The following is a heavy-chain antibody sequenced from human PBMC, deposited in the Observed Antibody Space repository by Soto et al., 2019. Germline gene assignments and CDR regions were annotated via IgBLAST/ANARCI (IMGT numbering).Heavy chain of an antibody. V-gene: IGHV3-30*18. CDR2: ISYDGSNK. D-gene: IGHD3-22*01. Sequence: GGSLRLSCAASGFTFSSYGVHWVRQAPGKGLEWVAVISYDGSNKYYADSVKGRFTISRDNSKNTLYLKMSSLRAEDTAVYYCAKDAGYYYDSSGYYYYYYYGMDVWGQGTTVTVSS. CDR3: AKDAGYYYDSSGYYYYYYYGMDV. J-gene: IGHJ6*02. CDR1: GFTFSSYG.